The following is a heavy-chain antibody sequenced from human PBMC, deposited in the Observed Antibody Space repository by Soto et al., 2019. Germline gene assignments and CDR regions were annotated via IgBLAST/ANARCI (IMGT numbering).Heavy chain of an antibody. CDR2: INHSGST. D-gene: IGHD6-19*01. CDR3: AVRAFSSCWYSFFDY. V-gene: IGHV4-34*01. J-gene: IGHJ4*02. CDR1: GGSFSGYY. Sequence: QVQLQQWGAGLLKPSETLSLTCAVYGGSFSGYYWSWIRQPPGKGLEWIGEINHSGSTNYNPSLKSRVTISVDTSKNQFSLKLSPVTAADTAVYYCAVRAFSSCWYSFFDYWGQGTLVTVSS.